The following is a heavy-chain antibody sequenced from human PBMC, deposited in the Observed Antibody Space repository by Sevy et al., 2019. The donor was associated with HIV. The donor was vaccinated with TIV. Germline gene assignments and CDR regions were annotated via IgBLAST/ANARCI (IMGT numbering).Heavy chain of an antibody. J-gene: IGHJ6*02. CDR2: ISAYNANT. CDR1: GYTFTSYG. D-gene: IGHD3-10*01. Sequence: ASVKVSCKASGYTFTSYGISWVRQAPGQGLEWMGWISAYNANTNYAQKLQGRVTMTTDTSTSTAYMELRSLRSDDTAVYYCARDRGLTMVRGGYYYYYYGMDVWGQGTTVTVSS. V-gene: IGHV1-18*01. CDR3: ARDRGLTMVRGGYYYYYYGMDV.